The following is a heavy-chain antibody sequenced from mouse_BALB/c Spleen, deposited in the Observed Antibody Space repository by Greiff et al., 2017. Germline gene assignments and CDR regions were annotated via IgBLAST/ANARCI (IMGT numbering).Heavy chain of an antibody. CDR1: GYTFTSYW. V-gene: IGHV1-7*01. CDR2: INPSTGYT. J-gene: IGHJ1*01. CDR3: ARYDYDRNWYFDV. Sequence: VQLQQSGAELAKPGASVKMSCKASGYTFTSYWKHWVKQRPGQGLEWIGYINPSTGYTEYNQKFKDKATLTADKSSSTAYMQLSSLTSEDSAVYYCARYDYDRNWYFDVWGAGTTVTVSS. D-gene: IGHD2-4*01.